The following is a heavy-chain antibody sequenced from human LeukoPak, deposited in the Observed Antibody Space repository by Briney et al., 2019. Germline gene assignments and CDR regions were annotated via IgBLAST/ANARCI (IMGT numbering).Heavy chain of an antibody. CDR1: GVSVTGTNW. CDR2: VHLDGRT. V-gene: IGHV4-4*02. CDR3: ASEGRFYRPFDY. D-gene: IGHD3-16*01. J-gene: IGHJ4*02. Sequence: SETLSLTCGVSGVSVTGTNWWTWVRQPPGKGLEWIGEVHLDGRTNYNPSLKSRLTMSVDLSENHISLKLTSVTAADTADNDCASEGRFYRPFDYSGQGTLVTVSS.